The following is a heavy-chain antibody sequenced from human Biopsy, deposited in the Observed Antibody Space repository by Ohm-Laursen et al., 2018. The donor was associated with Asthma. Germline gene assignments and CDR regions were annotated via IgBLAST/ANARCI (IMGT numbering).Heavy chain of an antibody. D-gene: IGHD5-12*01. J-gene: IGHJ6*04. CDR1: GDSFSNYA. V-gene: IGHV1-69*13. CDR3: ARGYSGSDRIVYYYSGLEV. Sequence: SVKVSCKASGDSFSNYAISWVRQAPGQGLEWMGGLIPVLGTPDHAQMFEGRVTITADESTSTAYMEPSSLSSEDTAVYYCARGYSGSDRIVYYYSGLEVWGKGTTVTVSS. CDR2: LIPVLGTP.